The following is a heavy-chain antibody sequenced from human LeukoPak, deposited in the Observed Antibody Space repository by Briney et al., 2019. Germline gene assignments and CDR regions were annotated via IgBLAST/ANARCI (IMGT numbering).Heavy chain of an antibody. V-gene: IGHV3-48*03. CDR1: GFPLSSYE. Sequence: PGGSLRLSCAVSGFPLSSYEIKWVRQAPGKRLQWVSYISSSGNKIYYAASVKGRFTISRDNAKNSLYLQIDSLRAEDTAVYYCAIGQRPQFTSTWDNWFDPWGQGTQVTVSS. J-gene: IGHJ5*02. CDR3: AIGQRPQFTSTWDNWFDP. D-gene: IGHD2-2*01. CDR2: ISSSGNKI.